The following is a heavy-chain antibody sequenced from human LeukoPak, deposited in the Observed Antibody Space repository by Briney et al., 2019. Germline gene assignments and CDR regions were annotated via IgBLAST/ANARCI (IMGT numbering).Heavy chain of an antibody. D-gene: IGHD2-15*01. J-gene: IGHJ4*02. CDR3: ATGSGGPFGY. CDR2: ISGSGGST. V-gene: IGHV3-23*01. Sequence: ETLSLTCAVYGGSFSGYYWSWVRQAPGKGLEWVSAISGSGGSTYYADSVKGRFTISRDNSKNTLYLQMNSLRAEDTAVYYCATGSGGPFGYWGQGTLVTVSS. CDR1: GGSFSGYY.